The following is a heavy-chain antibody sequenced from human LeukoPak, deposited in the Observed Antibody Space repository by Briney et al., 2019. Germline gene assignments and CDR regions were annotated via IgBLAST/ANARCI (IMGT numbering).Heavy chain of an antibody. V-gene: IGHV3-74*01. CDR2: INGDGSTT. D-gene: IGHD5-18*01. Sequence: GGSLRLSCAASGFTFSSYWMHWVRQAPGKGLVWVSRINGDGSTTFYADSVKGRFTISRDNAKNTVYLQMNSLRVEDTAVYYCGTDTVLGYWGQGTLVTVSS. CDR3: GTDTVLGY. J-gene: IGHJ4*02. CDR1: GFTFSSYW.